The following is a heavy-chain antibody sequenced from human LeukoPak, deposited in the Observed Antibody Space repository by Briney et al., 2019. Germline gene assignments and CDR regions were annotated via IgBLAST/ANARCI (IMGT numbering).Heavy chain of an antibody. CDR2: INPNSGGT. V-gene: IGHV1-2*02. Sequence: ASVKVSCNASGYTFTGYYMHWVRQAPGQGLEWMGWINPNSGGTNYAQKFQGRVTMTRYTSISTAYMELSRLRSDDTAVYYCARGRNIAVAGTRWFDPWGQGTLVTVSS. J-gene: IGHJ5*02. CDR1: GYTFTGYY. CDR3: ARGRNIAVAGTRWFDP. D-gene: IGHD6-19*01.